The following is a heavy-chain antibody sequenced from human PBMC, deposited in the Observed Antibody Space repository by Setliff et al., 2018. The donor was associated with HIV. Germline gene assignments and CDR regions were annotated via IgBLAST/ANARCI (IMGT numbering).Heavy chain of an antibody. Sequence: SETLSLTCVVSGGSISSGDWWSWVRQPPGQGLEWVGEVYHSGNTYYNPSLKSRVTISVDTSKNQFSLRLSSVTAADTAVYYCARKHLANVFDYWGQGTLVTVSS. CDR2: VYHSGNT. D-gene: IGHD5-12*01. J-gene: IGHJ4*02. CDR1: GGSISSGDW. CDR3: ARKHLANVFDY. V-gene: IGHV4-4*02.